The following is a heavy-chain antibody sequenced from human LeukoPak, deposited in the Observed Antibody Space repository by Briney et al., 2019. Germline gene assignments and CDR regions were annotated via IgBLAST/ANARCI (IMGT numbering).Heavy chain of an antibody. D-gene: IGHD4-11*01. V-gene: IGHV3-30*04. CDR2: ISYDGSNK. CDR3: ASMTTVTT. Sequence: GGSLRLSCAASGFTFSSYAMHWVRQAPGKGLEWVAVISYDGSNKYYADSVKGRFTTSRDNSKNTLYLQMNSLRAEDTAVYYCASMTTVTTWGQGTLVTVSS. J-gene: IGHJ5*02. CDR1: GFTFSSYA.